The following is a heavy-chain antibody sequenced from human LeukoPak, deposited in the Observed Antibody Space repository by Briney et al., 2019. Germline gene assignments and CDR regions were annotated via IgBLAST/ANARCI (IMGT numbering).Heavy chain of an antibody. J-gene: IGHJ6*02. CDR2: IYNGGST. Sequence: GGSLRLSCAASGFTFSSNYMSWVRQAPGKGLEWVSVIYNGGSTYYTDSVTGRFTISRDNSKNTLYLQMNSLRAEDTAVYYCARVLAPINCSGGSCYYYYYGMDVWGQGTTVTVSS. V-gene: IGHV3-53*01. CDR3: ARVLAPINCSGGSCYYYYYGMDV. D-gene: IGHD2-15*01. CDR1: GFTFSSNY.